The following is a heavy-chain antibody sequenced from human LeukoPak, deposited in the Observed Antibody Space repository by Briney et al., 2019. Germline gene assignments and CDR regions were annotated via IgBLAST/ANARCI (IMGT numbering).Heavy chain of an antibody. V-gene: IGHV3-21*01. CDR2: ISTSSGYI. CDR3: ARDPYSGSYGNYYYYFMDV. J-gene: IGHJ6*03. CDR1: GFTFSTYN. D-gene: IGHD1-26*01. Sequence: GGSLRLSCAAPGFTFSTYNMNWVRQAPGKGLEWVSSISTSSGYIFYADSVKGRFTISRDNAKNSLYLQMNSLRAEDTAVYYCARDPYSGSYGNYYYYFMDVWGKGATVTISS.